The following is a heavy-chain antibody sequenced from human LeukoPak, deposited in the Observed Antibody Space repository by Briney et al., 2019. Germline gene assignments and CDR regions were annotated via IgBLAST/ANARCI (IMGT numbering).Heavy chain of an antibody. CDR2: IYYSGRT. J-gene: IGHJ3*02. V-gene: IGHV4-59*08. CDR3: ARLVRRGSKYAFDI. CDR1: GGSISSYF. Sequence: SETLSLTCIVSGGSISSYFWSWLRQPPGKGLEWMGHIYYSGRTNYHPSLKSRVTISVDTSKTQFPLKLSSVTAADTAVYYCARLVRRGSKYAFDIWGQGTMVTVSS. D-gene: IGHD5-12*01.